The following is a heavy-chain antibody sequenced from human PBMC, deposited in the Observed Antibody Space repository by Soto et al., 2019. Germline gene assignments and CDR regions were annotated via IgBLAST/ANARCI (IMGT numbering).Heavy chain of an antibody. CDR3: ARGDRGGSGSPASYYYSGLDV. CDR1: GFTFSSDA. V-gene: IGHV3-23*01. CDR2: VSAGGDMT. J-gene: IGHJ6*02. D-gene: IGHD3-10*01. Sequence: DVQLLESGGDLVQPGGSLRLSCAASGFTFSSDAMSWVRQAPGKGLEWVSSVSAGGDMTYNSDSVTGRFTISRDNSNNALFLQVNSLRAEDTALYYCARGDRGGSGSPASYYYSGLDVWGQGTTVTVSS.